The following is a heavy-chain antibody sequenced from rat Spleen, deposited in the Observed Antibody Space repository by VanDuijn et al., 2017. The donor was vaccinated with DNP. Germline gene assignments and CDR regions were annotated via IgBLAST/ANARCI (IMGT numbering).Heavy chain of an antibody. CDR3: ARLEFGGYTYYFDY. CDR1: GYSITSNY. J-gene: IGHJ2*01. Sequence: EVQLQESGPGLVEPSQSLSLTCSVTGYSITSNYWGWIRKFPGNKMEWIGHISNSGTITYNPSLKSRISITRDTSRNHFFLQLNSVTTEDTATYYCARLEFGGYTYYFDYWGQGVMVTVSS. D-gene: IGHD1-11*01. V-gene: IGHV3-1*01. CDR2: ISNSGTI.